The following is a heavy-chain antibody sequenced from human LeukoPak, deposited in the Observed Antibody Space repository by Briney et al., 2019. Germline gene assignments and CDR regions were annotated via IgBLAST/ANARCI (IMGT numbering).Heavy chain of an antibody. CDR1: GFSFSNYY. Sequence: PGGSLRLSCAASGFSFSNYYMSWIRQAPGKGLEWVSYITNSGSSTHYADAVKGRFTISRDNVKKSVHLHMTSLRAEDTGVYYCAREASGNYYVSDSWGQGTLVTVSS. CDR3: AREASGNYYVSDS. J-gene: IGHJ4*02. V-gene: IGHV3-11*04. CDR2: ITNSGSST. D-gene: IGHD1-26*01.